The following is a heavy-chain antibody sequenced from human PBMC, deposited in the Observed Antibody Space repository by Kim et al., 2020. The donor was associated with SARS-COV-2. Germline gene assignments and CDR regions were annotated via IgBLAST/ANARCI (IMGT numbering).Heavy chain of an antibody. CDR1: GFTFSSYW. J-gene: IGHJ6*02. Sequence: GSLRLSCAASGFTFSSYWMSWVRQAPGKGLEWVANIKQDGSEKYYVDSVKGRFTISRDNAKNSLYLQMNSLRAEDTAVYYCARDGNSGSYGDYYYYGMDVWGQGTTVTVSS. CDR2: IKQDGSEK. CDR3: ARDGNSGSYGDYYYYGMDV. D-gene: IGHD1-26*01. V-gene: IGHV3-7*05.